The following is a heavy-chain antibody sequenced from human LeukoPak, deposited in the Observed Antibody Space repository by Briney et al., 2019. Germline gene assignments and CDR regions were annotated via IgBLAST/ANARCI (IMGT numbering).Heavy chain of an antibody. V-gene: IGHV3-33*06. D-gene: IGHD3-22*01. CDR2: IWYDGSNK. CDR1: GFTFSSYG. J-gene: IGHJ3*02. CDR3: AKDITMIVVVNAFDI. Sequence: GGSLRLSCAASGFTFSSYGMHWVRQAPGKGLEWVAVIWYDGSNKYYADSVKGRFTISRDNSKNTLYLQMNSLRAEDTAVYYCAKDITMIVVVNAFDIWGQGTMVTASS.